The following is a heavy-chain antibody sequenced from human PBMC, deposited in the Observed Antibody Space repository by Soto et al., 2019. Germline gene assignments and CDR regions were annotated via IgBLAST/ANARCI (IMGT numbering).Heavy chain of an antibody. J-gene: IGHJ4*02. CDR2: IRGSGTST. Sequence: GGSLRLSCAASGFTFSSYAMSWVRQAPGKGLEWVSGIRGSGTSTYYADSVKGRFTISRDSSKITLYLQMNSLRAEDTAVYYCAKFGSDYYLYYFDYWGQGTLVTVSS. V-gene: IGHV3-23*01. CDR1: GFTFSSYA. CDR3: AKFGSDYYLYYFDY. D-gene: IGHD3-22*01.